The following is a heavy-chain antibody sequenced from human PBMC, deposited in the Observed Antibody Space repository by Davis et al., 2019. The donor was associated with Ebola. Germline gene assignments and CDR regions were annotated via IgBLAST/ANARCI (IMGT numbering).Heavy chain of an antibody. CDR3: AINRLHSATSMTVNCLDP. J-gene: IGHJ5*02. CDR2: LSFDGNRE. V-gene: IGHV3-30*03. D-gene: IGHD2-21*02. CDR1: GFAFSTSA. Sequence: GESLKISCAASGFAFSTSAMHWVRQAPGKGLQWVAMLSFDGNREFFAGSVQGRFSISRDNSKNTLYLEMNNLGPEDTAMYYCAINRLHSATSMTVNCLDPWGQGTLVTVSS.